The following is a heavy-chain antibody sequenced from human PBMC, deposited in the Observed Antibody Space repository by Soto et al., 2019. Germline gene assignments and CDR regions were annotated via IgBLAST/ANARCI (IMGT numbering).Heavy chain of an antibody. J-gene: IGHJ4*01. V-gene: IGHV3-48*01. CDR3: VRDSLLGIGESYLDRVG. D-gene: IGHD3-10*01. CDR1: FSFVTYG. Sequence: FSFVTYGGSWVIQETGKGLEWVSYISRSSWTIDYAESVKGRFTISRDNAKNSLYLQMNSLRGEDTAVYYCVRDSLLGIGESYLDRVGWGHGTLVTVSS. CDR2: ISRSSWTI.